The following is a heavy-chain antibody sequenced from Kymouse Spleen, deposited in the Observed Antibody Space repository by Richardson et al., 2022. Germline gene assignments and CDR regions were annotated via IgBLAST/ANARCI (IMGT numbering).Heavy chain of an antibody. CDR2: ISYDGSNK. Sequence: QVQLVESGGGVVQPGRSLRLSCAASGFTFSSYGMHWVRQAPGKGLEWVAVISYDGSNKYYADSVKGRFTISRDNSKNTLYLQMNSLRAEDTAVYYCAKEGGFGELLVLRYGRLGPRDHGHRLL. CDR1: GFTFSSYG. J-gene: IGHJ6*02. D-gene: IGHD3-10*01. V-gene: IGHV3-30*18. CDR3: AKEGGFGELLVLRYGR.